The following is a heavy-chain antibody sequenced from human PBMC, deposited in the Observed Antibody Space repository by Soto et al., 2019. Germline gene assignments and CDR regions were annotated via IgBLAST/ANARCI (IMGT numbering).Heavy chain of an antibody. Sequence: QVQVVQSGAEVKKPGASVKDSCKASGYSFSTYSMHWVRQAPGQGLEWMGWINGANGNTRYSQKFKDRVSISRDTPARTGYMALRSLRSEDTAVYYCARGKGMEKSYYLPGMDVWGPGTTVIVSS. D-gene: IGHD1-26*01. CDR1: GYSFSTYS. CDR2: INGANGNT. CDR3: ARGKGMEKSYYLPGMDV. J-gene: IGHJ6*02. V-gene: IGHV1-3*01.